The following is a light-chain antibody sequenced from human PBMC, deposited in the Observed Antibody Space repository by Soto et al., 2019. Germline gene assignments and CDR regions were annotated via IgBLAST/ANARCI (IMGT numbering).Light chain of an antibody. Sequence: QFALTQPASVSGSPGQSITISCTGTSSDVGSYNYVSWYQQHPGKAPKVMIYDVSNRPSGVSYRFSGSKSGNTASLTISGLQAGDEADYYCSSYTTSSTYVFGTGTKVTVL. CDR2: DVS. V-gene: IGLV2-14*01. CDR3: SSYTTSSTYV. CDR1: SSDVGSYNY. J-gene: IGLJ1*01.